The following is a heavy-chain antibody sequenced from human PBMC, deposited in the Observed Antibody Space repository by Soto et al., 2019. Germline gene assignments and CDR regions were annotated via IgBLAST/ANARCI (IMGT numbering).Heavy chain of an antibody. V-gene: IGHV1-69*13. CDR2: IIPIFGTA. Sequence: VTSVKVSCKDSGGTLSSYASSWVRQAPGQGLEWMGGIIPIFGTANYAQKFQGRVTITADESTSTAYMELSSLRSEDTAVYYCARSGSSSIAAPTMIYYYYYGMDVWGQGTTVTVSS. CDR1: GGTLSSYA. CDR3: ARSGSSSIAAPTMIYYYYYGMDV. D-gene: IGHD6-6*01. J-gene: IGHJ6*02.